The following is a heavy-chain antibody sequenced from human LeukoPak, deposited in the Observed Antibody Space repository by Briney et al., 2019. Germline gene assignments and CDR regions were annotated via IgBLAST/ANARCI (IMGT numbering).Heavy chain of an antibody. CDR1: GFTFSNYA. Sequence: GGSLRLSCGASGFTFSNYAMSWVRQAPGKGLEWVSTSSGNGGSTYYGDSVKGRFTISRDNAKDSLYLQMNSLRVEDTAVYYCLRGDRRDYWGQGTLVTVSS. V-gene: IGHV3-23*01. J-gene: IGHJ4*02. CDR3: LRGDRRDY. CDR2: SSGNGGST.